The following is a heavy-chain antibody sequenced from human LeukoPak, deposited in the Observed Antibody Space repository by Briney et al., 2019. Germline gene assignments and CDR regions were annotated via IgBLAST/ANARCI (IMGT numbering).Heavy chain of an antibody. CDR1: GGTFSSYA. CDR3: ARNDFWSGYPAYYYYGMDV. CDR2: IIPIFGTA. J-gene: IGHJ6*02. D-gene: IGHD3-3*01. Sequence: ASVKVSCKASGGTFSSYAISWVRLAPGQGLEWMGGIIPIFGTANYAQKFQGRVTITADESTSTAYMELSSLRSEDTAVYYCARNDFWSGYPAYYYYGMDVWGQGTTVTVSS. V-gene: IGHV1-69*13.